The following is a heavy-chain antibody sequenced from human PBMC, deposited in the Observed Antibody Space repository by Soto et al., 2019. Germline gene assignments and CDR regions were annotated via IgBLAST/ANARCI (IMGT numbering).Heavy chain of an antibody. CDR3: AKVPGYDFWSGPFDY. D-gene: IGHD3-3*01. CDR2: ISYDGSNK. CDR1: GFTFSSYG. J-gene: IGHJ4*02. Sequence: GGSLRLSCAASGFTFSSYGMHWVRQAPGKGLEWVAVISYDGSNKYYADSVKGRFTISRDNSKNTLYLQMNSLRAEDTAVYYCAKVPGYDFWSGPFDYWGQGTLVTVSS. V-gene: IGHV3-30*18.